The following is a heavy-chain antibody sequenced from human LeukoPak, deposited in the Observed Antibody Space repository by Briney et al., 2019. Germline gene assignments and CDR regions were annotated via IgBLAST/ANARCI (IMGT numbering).Heavy chain of an antibody. J-gene: IGHJ4*02. CDR3: AKGVTIFGVVIPYYFDY. D-gene: IGHD3-3*01. CDR2: IRYDGSNK. V-gene: IGHV3-30*02. CDR1: GFTFSSYG. Sequence: PAGSLSLSCAASGFTFSSYGMHWVRQAPGKGLEWGAFIRYDGSNKYYADAVKGRFTISRDNSKNTLYLQMNSLRAEDTAVYYCAKGVTIFGVVIPYYFDYWGQGTLVTVSS.